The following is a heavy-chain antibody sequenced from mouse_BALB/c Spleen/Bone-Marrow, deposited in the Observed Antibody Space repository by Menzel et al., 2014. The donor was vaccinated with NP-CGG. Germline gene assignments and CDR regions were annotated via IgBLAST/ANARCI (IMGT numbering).Heavy chain of an antibody. CDR1: GFTFTDYY. V-gene: IGHV7-3*02. J-gene: IGHJ1*01. CDR2: SRNKANGYTT. Sequence: EVKLMESGGGLAQPGGPLRLSCATSGFTFTDYYMSWVRQPPGKALEWLGFSRNKANGYTTEYSASVKGRFTISRDNSQSILYLQMNTLRAEDSATYYCARDINYDIYWYFDVWGAGTTVTVSS. D-gene: IGHD2-4*01. CDR3: ARDINYDIYWYFDV.